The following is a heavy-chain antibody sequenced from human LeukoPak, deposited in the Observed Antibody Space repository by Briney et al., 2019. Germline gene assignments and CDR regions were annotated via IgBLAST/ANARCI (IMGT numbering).Heavy chain of an antibody. J-gene: IGHJ4*02. CDR3: SRDPRSLDY. CDR2: ISPNSADI. Sequence: PGGSLRLSCAASGFTFSSYDMSWIRQSPGKGLEWLAYISPNSADISYADSVKGRFTISRDNAKNSLYLQMNSLRVEDTGIYYCSRDPRSLDYWGQGALVTVSS. V-gene: IGHV3-21*05. CDR1: GFTFSSYD.